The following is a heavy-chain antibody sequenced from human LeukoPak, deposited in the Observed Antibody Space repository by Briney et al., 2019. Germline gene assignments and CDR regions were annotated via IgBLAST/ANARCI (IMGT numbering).Heavy chain of an antibody. CDR1: GDSTTTLY. D-gene: IGHD1-20*01. CDR2: FSYRGSD. V-gene: IGHV4-59*01. Sequence: SETLSLTCGVSGDSTTTLYWTWIRQPPGKGLEWIGYFSYRGSDNYNPSLKGRVTISVDTSKTQFSLKLNSVTAADTAMYYCVRGLHYNSGLFDLWGQGTPVTVSS. CDR3: VRGLHYNSGLFDL. J-gene: IGHJ4*02.